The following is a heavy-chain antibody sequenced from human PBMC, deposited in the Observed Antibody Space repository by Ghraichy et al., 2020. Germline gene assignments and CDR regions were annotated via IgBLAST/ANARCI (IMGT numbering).Heavy chain of an antibody. Sequence: SLRLSCAASGFTFSSYSMNWVRQAPGKGLEWVSSISSSSSYIYYADSVKGRFTISRDNAKNSLYLQMNSLRAEDTAVYYCARERGGYSYGDAFDIWGQGTMVTVSS. J-gene: IGHJ3*02. V-gene: IGHV3-21*01. CDR3: ARERGGYSYGDAFDI. CDR1: GFTFSSYS. CDR2: ISSSSSYI. D-gene: IGHD5-18*01.